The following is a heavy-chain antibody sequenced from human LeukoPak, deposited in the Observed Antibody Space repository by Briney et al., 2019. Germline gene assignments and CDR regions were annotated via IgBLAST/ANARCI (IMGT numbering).Heavy chain of an antibody. CDR1: GFTLSDYY. J-gene: IGHJ4*02. CDR2: ISPTTTIT. V-gene: IGHV3-48*01. Sequence: GGSLRLSCAASGFTLSDYYMNWVRQAPGKGLEWVGYISPTTTITGYADSVKGRFTISRDNAKNSLSLQVSSLRTEDTAVYYCAKDRYSYAFEYSDSWGQGTLVTVSS. CDR3: AKDRYSYAFEYSDS. D-gene: IGHD5-18*01.